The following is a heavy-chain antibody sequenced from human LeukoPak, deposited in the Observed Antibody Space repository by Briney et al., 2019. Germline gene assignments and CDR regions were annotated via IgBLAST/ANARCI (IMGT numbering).Heavy chain of an antibody. D-gene: IGHD6-6*01. CDR1: GGSISGYY. CDR3: ARVASRSSSSRCFDF. V-gene: IGHV4-59*01. CDR2: IHYSGGT. Sequence: SETLSLTCTVSGGSISGYYWNWVRQPPGKELEWIGIIHYSGGTNYNPSLKSRVTISVDTSKNQFSLSLSSVTAADTAMYYCARVASRSSSSRCFDFWGQGTLVTVSS. J-gene: IGHJ4*02.